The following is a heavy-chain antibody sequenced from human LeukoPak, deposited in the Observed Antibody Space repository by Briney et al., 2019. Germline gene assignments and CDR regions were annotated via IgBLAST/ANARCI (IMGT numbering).Heavy chain of an antibody. V-gene: IGHV3-23*01. CDR2: ISGSGGST. CDR1: GFTFSSYA. J-gene: IGHJ4*02. Sequence: GGSLRLSCAVSGFTFSSYAMSWVRQAPGKGLEWVSAISGSGGSTYYADSVKGRFTISRDNSKNTLYLQMNSLRAEDTAVYYCAKGFYGSGSYYSDYWGQGTLVTVSS. D-gene: IGHD3-10*01. CDR3: AKGFYGSGSYYSDY.